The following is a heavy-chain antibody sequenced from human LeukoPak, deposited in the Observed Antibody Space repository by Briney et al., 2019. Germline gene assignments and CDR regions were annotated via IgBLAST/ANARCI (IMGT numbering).Heavy chain of an antibody. CDR2: ISYDGSNK. CDR1: GFTFSSYA. CDR3: ARDSYAAYDILTGYYLYYYMDV. D-gene: IGHD3-9*01. V-gene: IGHV3-30*04. J-gene: IGHJ6*03. Sequence: GGSLRLSCAASGFTFSSYAMHWVRQAPGKGLEWVAVISYDGSNKYYADSVKGRFTISRDNSKNTLYLQMNSLRAEDTAVYYCARDSYAAYDILTGYYLYYYMDVWGKGTTVTVSS.